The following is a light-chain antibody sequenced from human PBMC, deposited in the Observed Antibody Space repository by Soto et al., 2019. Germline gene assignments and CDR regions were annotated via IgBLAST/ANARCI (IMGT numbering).Light chain of an antibody. CDR3: QQSYSTLFT. J-gene: IGKJ3*01. V-gene: IGKV1-39*01. CDR1: QTIIRY. Sequence: DIQMTQSPSSLSASVGDRVTITCRASQTIIRYLNWYQQKPGRAPNLLIYAAPSLQSGVPSRFSVSGSGTEFTLTISILQPEDFATYYCQQSYSTLFTFGPGTKVEIK. CDR2: AAP.